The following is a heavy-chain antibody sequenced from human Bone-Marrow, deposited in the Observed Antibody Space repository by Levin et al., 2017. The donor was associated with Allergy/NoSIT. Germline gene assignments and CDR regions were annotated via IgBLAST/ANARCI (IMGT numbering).Heavy chain of an antibody. J-gene: IGHJ4*02. CDR1: GFTVSGYY. D-gene: IGHD4-17*01. CDR2: VFSGGST. V-gene: IGHV3-53*01. Sequence: GESLKISCAASGFTVSGYYMSWVRQAPGKGLEWVSVVFSGGSTYYADFVKGRFTISRDTSKNTLSLQMNSLRAEDTAVYYCARDRANGEGFDYWGQGTLVTVSS. CDR3: ARDRANGEGFDY.